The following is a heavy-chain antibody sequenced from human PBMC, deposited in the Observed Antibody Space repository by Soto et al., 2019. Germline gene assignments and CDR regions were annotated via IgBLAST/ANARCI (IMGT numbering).Heavy chain of an antibody. CDR2: INHSGST. CDR3: ARGGRNMGVDY. V-gene: IGHV4-34*01. D-gene: IGHD1-26*01. J-gene: IGHJ4*02. CDR1: GGSLSGYY. Sequence: SETLSLTCAVYGGSLSGYYWSWIRQPPGKGLEWIGEINHSGSTNYNPSLKSRVTISVDRSKNQFSLKLSSVTAADTAVYYCARGGRNMGVDYWGQGTLVTVSS.